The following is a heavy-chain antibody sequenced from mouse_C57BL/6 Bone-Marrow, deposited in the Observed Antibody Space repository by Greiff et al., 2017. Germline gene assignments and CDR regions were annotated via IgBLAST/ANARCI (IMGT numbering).Heavy chain of an antibody. V-gene: IGHV5-6*01. CDR3: ARRGRLRLRYYAMDY. CDR1: GFTFSSYG. J-gene: IGHJ4*01. CDR2: ISSGGSYT. D-gene: IGHD1-1*01. Sequence: EVMLVESGGDLVKPGGSLKLSCAASGFTFSSYGMSWVRQTPDKRLEWVATISSGGSYTYYPDSVKGRFTLSRDNAKNTLYLQMSSLKSEDTAMYYCARRGRLRLRYYAMDYWGQGTSVTVSS.